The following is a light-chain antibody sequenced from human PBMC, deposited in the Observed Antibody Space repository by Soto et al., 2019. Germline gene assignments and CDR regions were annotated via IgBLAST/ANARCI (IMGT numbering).Light chain of an antibody. V-gene: IGKV1-5*01. J-gene: IGKJ3*01. CDR3: QQYSGYSLFT. Sequence: DIQLTQSPSTLSASVGDRVTITCRASQSISGWLAWYQQRPGKAPTLLIYDASSLKSGVPSRFSGSGSGTEFTLTIGGLQPDDFATYYCQQYSGYSLFTFGPGTVVDIK. CDR1: QSISGW. CDR2: DAS.